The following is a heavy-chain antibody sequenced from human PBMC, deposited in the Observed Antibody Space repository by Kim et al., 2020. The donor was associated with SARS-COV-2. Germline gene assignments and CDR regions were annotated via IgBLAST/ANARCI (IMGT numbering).Heavy chain of an antibody. CDR1: DFSVTTYD. CDR2: IYTDGST. CDR3: ARDGGGFGN. D-gene: IGHD3-16*01. Sequence: GGSLRLSYAASDFSVTTYDMSWVRQAPGKGLDWVSVIYTDGSTYYAGSVRGRFTISRDSSKNTVYLQMSSLGAEDTAVYYCARDGGGFGNWGPGTRVTV. V-gene: IGHV3-53*01. J-gene: IGHJ4*02.